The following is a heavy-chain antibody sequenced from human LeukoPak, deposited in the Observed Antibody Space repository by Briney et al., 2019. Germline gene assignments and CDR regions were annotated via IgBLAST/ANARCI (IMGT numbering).Heavy chain of an antibody. V-gene: IGHV1-46*01. J-gene: IGHJ3*02. Sequence: ASVKVSCKASGYSFTNYYMHWVRHVPGQGPEWMGLINPSGGTKYAQKIQDRVTMTRDTSTSTIYMELSSLTSEDRAVYYCAREGRTDYGASRSFDIWGQGTMVTVSS. D-gene: IGHD4-17*01. CDR2: INPSGGT. CDR3: AREGRTDYGASRSFDI. CDR1: GYSFTNYY.